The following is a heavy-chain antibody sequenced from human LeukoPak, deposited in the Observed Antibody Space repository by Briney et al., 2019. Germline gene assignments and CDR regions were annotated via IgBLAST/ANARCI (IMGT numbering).Heavy chain of an antibody. D-gene: IGHD3-22*01. J-gene: IGHJ4*02. CDR1: AFTVSSNY. CDR2: IYTVGST. V-gene: IGHV3-53*01. CDR3: ARERNYYDSSGYYSPDYFDY. Sequence: GGSLTPACAVSAFTVSSNYMSCVRQAPEKRLEWVSVIYTVGSTYYADSVKGRLTISTHTSKNTLYLQMNSLRYEDTAVYYCARERNYYDSSGYYSPDYFDYWGQGTLVTVSS.